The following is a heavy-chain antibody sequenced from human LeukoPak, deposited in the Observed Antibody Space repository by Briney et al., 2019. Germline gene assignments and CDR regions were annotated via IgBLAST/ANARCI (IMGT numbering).Heavy chain of an antibody. V-gene: IGHV3-7*05. CDR3: AGGLLPY. CDR1: GFSVSSDY. CDR2: IKEDGSEK. J-gene: IGHJ4*02. Sequence: GGSLRLSCAASGFSVSSDYMTWVRRAPGKGLEWVANIKEDGSEKYYVDSVKGRFTISRDNAKNSPYLQMHSLRAEDTAVYYCAGGLLPYWGQGTLVTVSS. D-gene: IGHD2-21*01.